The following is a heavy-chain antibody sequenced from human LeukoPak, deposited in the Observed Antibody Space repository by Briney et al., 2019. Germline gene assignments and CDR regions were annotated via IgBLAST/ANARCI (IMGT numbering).Heavy chain of an antibody. CDR2: IYYSGST. CDR1: GGSISSYH. J-gene: IGHJ4*02. CDR3: ARVDPDSSSTLEVFDY. Sequence: SETLSLTCTVSGGSISSYHWSWIRQPPGKGLEWIGYIYYSGSTKYNPSLKSRVTISVDTSKNQFSLKLSSVTAADTAVYYCARVDPDSSSTLEVFDYWGQGTLVTVSS. V-gene: IGHV4-59*01. D-gene: IGHD6-6*01.